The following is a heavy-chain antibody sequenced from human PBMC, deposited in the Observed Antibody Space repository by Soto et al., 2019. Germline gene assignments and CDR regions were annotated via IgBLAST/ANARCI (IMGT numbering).Heavy chain of an antibody. Sequence: PSETLSLTCAVYGGSFSGYYWSWIRQPPGKGLEWIGEINHSGSTNYNPSRKSRVTISVDTYKNQFPLKLSSVTAADTAVYYCARGRILLWFGELLALDYYYGMDVWGQGTTVTVSS. J-gene: IGHJ6*02. V-gene: IGHV4-34*01. CDR1: GGSFSGYY. D-gene: IGHD3-10*01. CDR3: ARGRILLWFGELLALDYYYGMDV. CDR2: INHSGST.